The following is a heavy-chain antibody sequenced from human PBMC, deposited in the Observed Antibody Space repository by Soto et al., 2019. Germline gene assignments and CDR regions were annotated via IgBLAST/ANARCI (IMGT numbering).Heavy chain of an antibody. D-gene: IGHD2-2*01. CDR2: VSFRGDI. CDR3: ARGCSSASCYYY. V-gene: IGHV3-21*01. Sequence: GGSLRLSCTASGFMFSSYTMNWVRQTPGKGLEWVSSVSFRGDIYYADSLEGRFTISRDDAKNSLYLQMNSLRAEDTAVYYCARGCSSASCYYYWGQGTLVTVSS. J-gene: IGHJ4*02. CDR1: GFMFSSYT.